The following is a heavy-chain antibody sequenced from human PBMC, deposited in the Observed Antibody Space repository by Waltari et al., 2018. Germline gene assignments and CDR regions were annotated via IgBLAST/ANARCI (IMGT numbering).Heavy chain of an antibody. V-gene: IGHV4-59*08. Sequence: QVQLQESGPGLVKPSETLSLTCTVSGGSISSYYWSWIRQPPGKGLEWIGYIYYSGSTNYTPSLESRVTISVDTSKNQFSLKLSSVPAADTAVYYCARRVVTPLYNWFDPWGQGTLVTVSS. CDR1: GGSISSYY. D-gene: IGHD3-3*01. CDR3: ARRVVTPLYNWFDP. CDR2: IYYSGST. J-gene: IGHJ5*02.